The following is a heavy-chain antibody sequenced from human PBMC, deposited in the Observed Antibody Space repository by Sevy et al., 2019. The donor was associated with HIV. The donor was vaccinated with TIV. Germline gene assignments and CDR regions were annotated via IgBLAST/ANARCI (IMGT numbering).Heavy chain of an antibody. CDR1: GFTISSYW. V-gene: IGHV3-7*01. CDR2: IKQDMSEK. D-gene: IGHD3-22*01. CDR3: ARAQQVTLLVVIGGLYFDF. Sequence: GGSLRHSCAASGFTISSYWTTWVRQAPGKWLEWEANIKQDMSEKYYADAVNGRFSISRDNARHSLYLQMESLRAEDTAVYYCARAQQVTLLVVIGGLYFDFWGQGTLVSVSS. J-gene: IGHJ4*02.